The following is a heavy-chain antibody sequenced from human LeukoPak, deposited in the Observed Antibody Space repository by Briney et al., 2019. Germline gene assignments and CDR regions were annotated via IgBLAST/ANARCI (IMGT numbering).Heavy chain of an antibody. CDR1: GFTVSSNY. Sequence: PGGSLRLSCAASGFTVSSNYMSWVRQAPGKGLEWVSVIYSGGSTYYADSVKGRFTISRDNSKNTLYLQMNSLRAEDTAVYYCARLRYFDHHQNDYWGQGTLVTVSS. J-gene: IGHJ4*02. D-gene: IGHD3-9*01. CDR2: IYSGGST. CDR3: ARLRYFDHHQNDY. V-gene: IGHV3-53*01.